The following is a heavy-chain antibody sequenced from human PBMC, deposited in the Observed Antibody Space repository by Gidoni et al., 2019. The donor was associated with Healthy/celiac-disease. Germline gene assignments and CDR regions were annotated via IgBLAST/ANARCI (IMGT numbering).Heavy chain of an antibody. CDR2: INPSGGST. V-gene: IGHV1-46*01. Sequence: VQLVQSGAEVKKPGASVMVSCKSSGYTFTTYYMPWVRQAPGQGLEWMGIINPSGGSTSYEQKFQDRGTMTRDTSTSTVYMELSSLRSEDTAVYYCARLGVVPALFDYWGQGTLVTVSS. D-gene: IGHD2-2*01. CDR3: ARLGVVPALFDY. J-gene: IGHJ4*02. CDR1: GYTFTTYY.